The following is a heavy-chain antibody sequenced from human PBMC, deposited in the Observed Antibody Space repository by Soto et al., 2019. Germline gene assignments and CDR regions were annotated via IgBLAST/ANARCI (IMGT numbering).Heavy chain of an antibody. J-gene: IGHJ6*02. CDR2: IHYSGNT. Sequence: SETLSLTCTVSGGSISNGYYYWSWVRQPPGKGLEWIATIHYSGNTYYNPSLTTRLTISADTSKNQFSLSQSSVTAADTAVYNCARQKRYDFWFGYYDYYYYGMDVWGQGPSVTVSS. V-gene: IGHV4-39*01. CDR3: ARQKRYDFWFGYYDYYYYGMDV. CDR1: GGSISNGYYY. D-gene: IGHD3-3*01.